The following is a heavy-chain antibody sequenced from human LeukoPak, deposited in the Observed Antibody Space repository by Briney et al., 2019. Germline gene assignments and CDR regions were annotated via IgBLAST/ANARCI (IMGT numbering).Heavy chain of an antibody. CDR3: ARAIAVAGTQYYFDY. Sequence: SETLSLTCAVSGGSISSSNWWSWVRQPPGKGLEWIGEIYHSGSTNYNPSLKSRVTISVDTSKNQFSLKLSSVTAADTAVYYCARAIAVAGTQYYFDYWGQGTLVTVSS. CDR1: GGSISSSNW. J-gene: IGHJ4*02. CDR2: IYHSGST. V-gene: IGHV4-4*02. D-gene: IGHD6-19*01.